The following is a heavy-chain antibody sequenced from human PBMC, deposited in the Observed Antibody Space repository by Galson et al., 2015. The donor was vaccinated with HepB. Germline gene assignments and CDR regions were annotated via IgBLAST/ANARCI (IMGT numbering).Heavy chain of an antibody. Sequence: SLRLSCAASGFSFSTYAMSWVRQAPGEGLEWVSGISGSGGRIDYADSVKGRFTISRDNSKNTMYLQMNSLRDEDTAIYYCARPIVRGEGWFDPWGQGTLVTVSS. CDR2: ISGSGGRI. D-gene: IGHD3-10*01. CDR1: GFSFSTYA. J-gene: IGHJ5*02. CDR3: ARPIVRGEGWFDP. V-gene: IGHV3-23*01.